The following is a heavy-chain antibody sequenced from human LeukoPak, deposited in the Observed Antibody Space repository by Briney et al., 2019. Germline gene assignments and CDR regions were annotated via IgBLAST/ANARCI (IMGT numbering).Heavy chain of an antibody. Sequence: GGSLRLSCAASGFTFSSYSMNWVRQAPGKGLEWVSSVSSSSSYIYYADSVKGRFTISRDNAKNSLYLQMNSLRAEDTAVYYCARAQAYGGNSFFLYWGQGTLVTVSS. CDR3: ARAQAYGGNSFFLY. V-gene: IGHV3-21*01. J-gene: IGHJ4*02. CDR2: VSSSSSYI. CDR1: GFTFSSYS. D-gene: IGHD4-23*01.